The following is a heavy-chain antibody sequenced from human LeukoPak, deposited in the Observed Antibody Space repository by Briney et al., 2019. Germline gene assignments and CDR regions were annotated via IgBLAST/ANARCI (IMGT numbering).Heavy chain of an antibody. Sequence: PGGSLRLSCAASGFTFSSYAMSWVRQAPGKGLEWVSAISGSGGSTYYADSVKGRFTISRDNSKNTLYLQMNSLRAEDTAVYYCAECVWLRFRVFYGMDVWGQGTTVTVSS. CDR2: ISGSGGST. V-gene: IGHV3-23*01. D-gene: IGHD5-12*01. J-gene: IGHJ6*02. CDR3: AECVWLRFRVFYGMDV. CDR1: GFTFSSYA.